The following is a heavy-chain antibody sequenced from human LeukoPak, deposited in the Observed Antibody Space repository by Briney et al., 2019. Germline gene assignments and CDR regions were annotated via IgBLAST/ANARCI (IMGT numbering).Heavy chain of an antibody. CDR3: GRAFPPLRTSSAGDL. CDR2: ISGRSSHI. D-gene: IGHD3-16*01. Sequence: GGSLRLSCSASGFSFSDYDMNWVRQARGKGLVWVSAISGRSSHIYYGESVKGRFTISRDNAKNSLYLQMDSLGVEDTAVYYCGRAFPPLRTSSAGDLWGQGTLVIVSS. CDR1: GFSFSDYD. V-gene: IGHV3-21*01. J-gene: IGHJ1*01.